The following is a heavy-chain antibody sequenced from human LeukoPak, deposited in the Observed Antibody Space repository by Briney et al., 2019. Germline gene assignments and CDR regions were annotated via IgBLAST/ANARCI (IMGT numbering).Heavy chain of an antibody. J-gene: IGHJ5*02. CDR3: ARDQVVHEWFDP. CDR1: GASVTTFY. CDR2: IYYSGVT. D-gene: IGHD3-22*01. Sequence: SETLSLTCTVSGASVTTFYWSWFRQPPGKGLEWIGYIYYSGVTNYNPSLKSRVTMSVHTSKNQFSLKVTSVTAADTAIYYCARDQVVHEWFDPWGQGILVTVSS. V-gene: IGHV4-59*02.